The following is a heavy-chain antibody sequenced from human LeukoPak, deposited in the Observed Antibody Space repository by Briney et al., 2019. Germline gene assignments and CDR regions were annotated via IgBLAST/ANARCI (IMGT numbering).Heavy chain of an antibody. CDR2: IDHSGST. Sequence: HPSETLSLTCAVSGGTFRGFFWSWIRQPPGKGPAWIGEIDHSGSTNYDPSLESRVTLSVDTSKNQVSLTLNSVTAADTAVYYCARGLRFHICSGNWFDLWGQGTLVTVSS. V-gene: IGHV4-34*01. CDR1: GGTFRGFF. D-gene: IGHD3-10*02. J-gene: IGHJ5*02. CDR3: ARGLRFHICSGNWFDL.